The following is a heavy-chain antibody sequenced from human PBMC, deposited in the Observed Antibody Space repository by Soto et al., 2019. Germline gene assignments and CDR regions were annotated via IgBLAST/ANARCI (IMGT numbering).Heavy chain of an antibody. CDR2: VSAGGDMT. Sequence: DVQVLESGGDLVQPGGSLRLSCAASGFTFNSYAMSWVRQAPGKGLEWVSSVSAGGDMTYYSDSVKGRFTISRDNSNTALFLQMNSLRIEDTALYYCARGDRGGSGSPASYYYSGLDVWGQGTTVTVS. V-gene: IGHV3-23*01. J-gene: IGHJ6*02. D-gene: IGHD3-10*01. CDR3: ARGDRGGSGSPASYYYSGLDV. CDR1: GFTFNSYA.